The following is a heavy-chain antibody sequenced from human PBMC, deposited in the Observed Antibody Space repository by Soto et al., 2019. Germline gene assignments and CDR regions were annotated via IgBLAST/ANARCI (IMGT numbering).Heavy chain of an antibody. D-gene: IGHD3-10*01. CDR3: ASSYGSGYRAFDY. CDR1: GDTFTFYS. V-gene: IGHV1-69*02. CDR2: INPILSMS. Sequence: QVQLVPSGAEVKKPGSSVRVSCKASGDTFTFYSLNWVRQAPVLGLEWMGRINPILSMSNYAQRFQCRVTVTANKSTSTAFMELSSLRSEDTAMYYCASSYGSGYRAFDYCGPGALVTVSS. J-gene: IGHJ4*02.